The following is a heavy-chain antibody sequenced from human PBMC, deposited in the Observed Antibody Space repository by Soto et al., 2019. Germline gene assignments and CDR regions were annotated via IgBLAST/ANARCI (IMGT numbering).Heavy chain of an antibody. CDR3: ARNYYDSGGYYYGGAFDI. D-gene: IGHD3-22*01. CDR2: IYSGGST. J-gene: IGHJ3*02. V-gene: IGHV3-66*01. Sequence: PGGSLRLSCAASGFTVSSNYMSWVRQAPGKGLEWVSVIYSGGSTYYAESVKGRFTISRDNSKNTLYLQMNSLRAEDTAVYYCARNYYDSGGYYYGGAFDIWGQGTMVTVSS. CDR1: GFTVSSNY.